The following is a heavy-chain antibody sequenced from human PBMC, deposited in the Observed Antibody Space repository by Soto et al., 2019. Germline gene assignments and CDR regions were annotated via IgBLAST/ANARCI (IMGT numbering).Heavy chain of an antibody. CDR3: AKAGVAESATPWFDP. CDR2: ISGNGVST. CDR1: GFTFSSHG. Sequence: PGGSLRLSCAASGFTFSSHGMTWVRQTPGKGLEWVSSISGNGVSTYYADSVEGRFTISRDNSRSTLYLQMNTLGPDDTAIYYYAKAGVAESATPWFDPWGQGTLVTVSS. J-gene: IGHJ5*02. D-gene: IGHD2-15*01. V-gene: IGHV3-23*01.